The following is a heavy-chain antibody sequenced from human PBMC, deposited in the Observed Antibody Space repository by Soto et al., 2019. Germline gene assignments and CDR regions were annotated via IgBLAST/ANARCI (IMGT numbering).Heavy chain of an antibody. V-gene: IGHV3-7*01. CDR2: IKQDGTEK. CDR1: GFTFSTYW. CDR3: TTSPHRDSERVFV. Sequence: EVQLVESGGGLVQPGGSLGLSCAASGFTFSTYWMSWVRRTPGKGLEWVANIKQDGTEKYYVDSVRGRLTVSRDNAKSSLYLQMNSLRVEDTAVYYCTTSPHRDSERVFVWGQGTAVTVS. J-gene: IGHJ6*02. D-gene: IGHD1-26*01.